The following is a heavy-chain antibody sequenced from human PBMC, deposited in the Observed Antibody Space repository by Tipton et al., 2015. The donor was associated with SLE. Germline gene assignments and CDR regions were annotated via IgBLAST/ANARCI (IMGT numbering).Heavy chain of an antibody. J-gene: IGHJ3*02. V-gene: IGHV4-39*01. CDR1: GGSISSSSFY. CDR2: IYYIGST. Sequence: TLSLTCTVSGGSISSSSFYWGWIRQPPGKGLEWLGGIYYIGSTYYNPSLKSRVTISVDTSQNQFSLKLSSVTAADTAVYYCARRRIPVIAVAGPNDAFDIWGQGTMVTVSS. CDR3: ARRRIPVIAVAGPNDAFDI. D-gene: IGHD6-19*01.